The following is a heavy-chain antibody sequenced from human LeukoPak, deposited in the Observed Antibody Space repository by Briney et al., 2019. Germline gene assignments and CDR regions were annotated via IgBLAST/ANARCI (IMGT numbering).Heavy chain of an antibody. CDR3: ARDSSSWYRYFDY. J-gene: IGHJ4*02. CDR1: GYTFTGYY. D-gene: IGHD6-13*01. V-gene: IGHV1-2*02. CDR2: INPNSGGT. Sequence: GASVKVSCKASGYTFTGYYMRWVRQAPGQGLEWMGWINPNSGGTNYAQKFQGRVTMTRDTSISTAYMELSRLRSDDTAVYYCARDSSSWYRYFDYWGQGTLVTVSS.